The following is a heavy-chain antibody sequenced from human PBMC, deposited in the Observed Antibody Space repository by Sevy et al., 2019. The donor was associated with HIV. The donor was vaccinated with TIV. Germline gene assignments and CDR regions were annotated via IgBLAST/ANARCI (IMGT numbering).Heavy chain of an antibody. CDR1: GFTFSKYS. D-gene: IGHD2-8*01. J-gene: IGHJ4*02. V-gene: IGHV3-23*01. Sequence: GGSLRLSCEASGFTFSKYSMSWVRQAPGKGLEWVSTFSFGCGRINYADSVKGRFTISRDDSKNTLYLQMNSLRAEDTAVYYCAREGCTKPHDYWGQGTRSPSPQ. CDR2: FSFGCGRI. CDR3: AREGCTKPHDY.